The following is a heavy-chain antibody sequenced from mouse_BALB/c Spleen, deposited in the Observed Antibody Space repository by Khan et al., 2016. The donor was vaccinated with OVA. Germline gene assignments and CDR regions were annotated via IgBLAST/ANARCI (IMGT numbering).Heavy chain of an antibody. CDR2: IDPSKSET. D-gene: IGHD1-1*01. CDR1: GHTFTSFW. J-gene: IGHJ3*01. CDR3: ARGGYGSPVAY. V-gene: IGHV1S127*01. Sequence: QVQLQQPGPELVRPGASVKMPCKAPGHTFTSFWIHWVKQRPGQGLEWIGMIDPSKSETRLNQKFKDKATLNVDKSSNTAYMQLSRLTSEDSAVYYCARGGYGSPVAYWGQGTRVTVSA.